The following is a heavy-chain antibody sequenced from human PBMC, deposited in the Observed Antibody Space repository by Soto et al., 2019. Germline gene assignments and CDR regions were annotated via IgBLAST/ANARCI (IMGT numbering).Heavy chain of an antibody. CDR2: IYYSGST. D-gene: IGHD2-15*01. Sequence: PSETLSLTCTVSGGSISSSSYYWGWIRQPPGKGLEWIGSIYYSGSTYYNPSLKSRVTISVDTSKNQFSLKLSSVTAADTAVYYCARQGAVVVVAAIPGAFDIWGQGTMVTVSS. V-gene: IGHV4-39*01. CDR1: GGSISSSSYY. J-gene: IGHJ3*02. CDR3: ARQGAVVVVAAIPGAFDI.